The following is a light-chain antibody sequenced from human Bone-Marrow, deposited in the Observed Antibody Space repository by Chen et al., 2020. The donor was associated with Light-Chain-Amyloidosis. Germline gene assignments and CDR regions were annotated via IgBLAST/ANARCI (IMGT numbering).Light chain of an antibody. Sequence: EIVLTQSPATLSLSPGERATLSCRASQSVSSYLAWYQQKPGQAPRLLIYAASNRATGIPARISGSGYGTDFTLTISSLEPEDFAVYYCQQRSNWPLITFGQGTRLEIK. CDR2: AAS. CDR3: QQRSNWPLIT. J-gene: IGKJ5*01. V-gene: IGKV3-11*01. CDR1: QSVSSY.